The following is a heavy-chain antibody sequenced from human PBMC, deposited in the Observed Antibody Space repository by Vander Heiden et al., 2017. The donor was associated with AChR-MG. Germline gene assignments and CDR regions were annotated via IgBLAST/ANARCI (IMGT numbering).Heavy chain of an antibody. V-gene: IGHV2-5*02. CDR2: IYWDDDK. CDR1: GFSLSTSGVV. D-gene: IGHD3-22*01. J-gene: IGHJ4*02. CDR3: AHRRSITYYYDSSGYYQNSGDFDY. Sequence: QITLKESGPTLVKPTQTLTLTCTFSGFSLSTSGVVVGWIRQPPGKALEWLALIYWDDDKRYSPSLKSRLTITKDTSKNQVVLTMTNMDPVDTATYYCAHRRSITYYYDSSGYYQNSGDFDYWGQGTLVTVSS.